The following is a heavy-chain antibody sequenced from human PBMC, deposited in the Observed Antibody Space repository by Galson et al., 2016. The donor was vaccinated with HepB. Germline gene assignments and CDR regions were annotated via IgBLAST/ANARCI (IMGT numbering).Heavy chain of an antibody. CDR3: AKDDDDYNDACDI. D-gene: IGHD5-24*01. Sequence: SLRLSCAASGFTFSNYGMSWVRQAPGKGLEWVSAISGSGVGTYYADSVKGRFTISRDNSKNTLYLQMNSLRAEDTAVYYCAKDDDDYNDACDIWGLGTMVTVSS. CDR1: GFTFSNYG. CDR2: ISGSGVGT. J-gene: IGHJ3*02. V-gene: IGHV3-23*01.